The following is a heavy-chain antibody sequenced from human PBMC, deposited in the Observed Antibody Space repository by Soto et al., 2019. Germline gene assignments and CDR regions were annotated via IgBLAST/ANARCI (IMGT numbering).Heavy chain of an antibody. J-gene: IGHJ6*02. Sequence: QVQLVQSGAEVKKPGSSVKVSCKASGGTFSSYAISWVRQAPGQGLEWMGGIIPIFGTANYAQKFQGRVTITADESTSTAYMELSSLRSEDTAVYYCARPERLLWFGESTTNYYYYYGMDVWGQGTTVTVSS. D-gene: IGHD3-10*01. CDR1: GGTFSSYA. CDR2: IIPIFGTA. V-gene: IGHV1-69*12. CDR3: ARPERLLWFGESTTNYYYYYGMDV.